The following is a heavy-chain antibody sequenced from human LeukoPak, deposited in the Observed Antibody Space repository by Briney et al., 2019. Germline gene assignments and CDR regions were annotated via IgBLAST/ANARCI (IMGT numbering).Heavy chain of an antibody. V-gene: IGHV7-4-1*02. D-gene: IGHD3-3*01. CDR3: ARGNTIFGVVISHFDY. J-gene: IGHJ4*02. Sequence: ASVKVSCTASGYTSTSYAMNWVRQAPGQGLEWMGWINTNTGNPTYAQGFTGRFVFSLDTSVSTAYLQISSLKAEDTAVYYCARGNTIFGVVISHFDYWGQGTLVTVSS. CDR2: INTNTGNP. CDR1: GYTSTSYA.